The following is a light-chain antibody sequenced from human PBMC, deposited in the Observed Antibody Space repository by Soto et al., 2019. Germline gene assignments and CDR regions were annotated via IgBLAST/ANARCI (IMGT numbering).Light chain of an antibody. J-gene: IGKJ1*01. V-gene: IGKV3-20*01. CDR1: QSIKNNY. CDR3: QQYSYSPRT. Sequence: ETVLTQSPGTLSLSPGESATLSCRASQSIKNNYLRWYQQKPGQAPRLIIYGASDRATGIPDRFSGSGSGTDFTLTISRLEPEDCAEYYCQQYSYSPRTFGQGTKVEIK. CDR2: GAS.